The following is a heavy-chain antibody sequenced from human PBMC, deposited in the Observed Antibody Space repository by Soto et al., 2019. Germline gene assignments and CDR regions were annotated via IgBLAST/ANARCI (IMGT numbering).Heavy chain of an antibody. CDR3: DTAGQPFLGYYYYGMDV. D-gene: IGHD3-10*01. J-gene: IGHJ6*02. CDR1: EDTFRNYA. CDR2: MNPNSGNT. V-gene: IGHV1-8*01. Sequence: GASVKVSCKASEDTFRNYAISWVRQAPGQGLEWMGWMNPNSGNTGYAQKFQGRVTMTRNTSISTAYMELSSLRSEETAVYYCDTAGQPFLGYYYYGMDVWGQGTTVTVSS.